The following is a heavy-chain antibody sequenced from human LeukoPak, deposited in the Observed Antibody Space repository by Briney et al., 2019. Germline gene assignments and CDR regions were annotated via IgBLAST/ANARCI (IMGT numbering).Heavy chain of an antibody. J-gene: IGHJ4*02. CDR1: GGSISSYY. CDR3: ARGYGYSPIYYFDY. Sequence: SETLSLTCTVSGGSISSYYWSWIRQPAGKGLEWIGRIYTSGSTNYNPSLKSRVTMSVDTSKNQFSLKLSSVTAADTAVYYCARGYGYSPIYYFDYWGQGTLVTVSS. D-gene: IGHD4-17*01. V-gene: IGHV4-4*07. CDR2: IYTSGST.